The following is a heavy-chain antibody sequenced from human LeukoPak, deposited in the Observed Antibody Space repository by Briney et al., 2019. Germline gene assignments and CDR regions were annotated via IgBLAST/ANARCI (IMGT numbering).Heavy chain of an antibody. CDR3: ASCSWGYYDSSGYFLNYYYYMDV. CDR2: INPSGGST. D-gene: IGHD3-22*01. V-gene: IGHV1-46*01. Sequence: ASVKVSCKASGYTFTSYYMHWVRQAPGQGREGMGVINPSGGSTSYAQKFQGRVTITRDTSTSTVYMELGSLKSEDTAVYYCASCSWGYYDSSGYFLNYYYYMDVWGKGTTVTVSS. J-gene: IGHJ6*03. CDR1: GYTFTSYY.